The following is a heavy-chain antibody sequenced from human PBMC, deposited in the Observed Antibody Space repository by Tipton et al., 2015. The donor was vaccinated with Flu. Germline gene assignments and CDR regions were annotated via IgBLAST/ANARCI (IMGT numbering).Heavy chain of an antibody. CDR3: ARDHGGTSGY. Sequence: SLRLSCAASGFSFSNFEMNGVRQAPGKGLEWVSYISSGSSTIYYADSVKGRFTISRDNAKSSLYLQMNSLRAADTAVYYCARDHGGTSGYWGQGTLVTVS. CDR1: GFSFSNFE. D-gene: IGHD4-23*01. CDR2: ISSGSSTI. J-gene: IGHJ4*02. V-gene: IGHV3-48*03.